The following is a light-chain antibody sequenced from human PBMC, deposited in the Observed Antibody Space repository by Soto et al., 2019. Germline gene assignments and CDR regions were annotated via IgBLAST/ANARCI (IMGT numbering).Light chain of an antibody. CDR3: QHYNDWPQIT. Sequence: EIVVTQSPATLSVSPGERATLSCRASQSVSSNLVWYQQKPGQTPRLLIYGASTRATGIPARFSGSGSGTEFTLTISSPQSEDFVVYYCQHYNDWPQITFCQGTRLEIK. V-gene: IGKV3-15*01. J-gene: IGKJ5*01. CDR1: QSVSSN. CDR2: GAS.